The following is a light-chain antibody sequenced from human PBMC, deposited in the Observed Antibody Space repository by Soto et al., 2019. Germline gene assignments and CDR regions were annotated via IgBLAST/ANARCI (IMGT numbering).Light chain of an antibody. CDR3: QQYDNVPLT. J-gene: IGKJ4*01. Sequence: DIQMTQSPSSLSASVGDRVTITCQASQDITNDLNWYQQKPGKAPKVLIYEASNLETGVQSRFSGSRSGTDFTFTISSLQAEDIATYFCQQYDNVPLTFGWGNKVAMK. V-gene: IGKV1-33*01. CDR2: EAS. CDR1: QDITND.